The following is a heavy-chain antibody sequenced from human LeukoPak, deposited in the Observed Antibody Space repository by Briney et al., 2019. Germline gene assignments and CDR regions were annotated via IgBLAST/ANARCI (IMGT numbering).Heavy chain of an antibody. CDR2: INPNSGGT. V-gene: IGHV1-2*02. Sequence: ASVKVSCKTSGYTFTDYYIHWVRQAPGQGLEWMGWINPNSGGTNYVQRFQGRVTMTRDTSITTAYMDLSSLTSDDTAVYYCARIPPGYSSGWFDYWGQGTLVTVSS. CDR1: GYTFTDYY. D-gene: IGHD6-19*01. J-gene: IGHJ4*02. CDR3: ARIPPGYSSGWFDY.